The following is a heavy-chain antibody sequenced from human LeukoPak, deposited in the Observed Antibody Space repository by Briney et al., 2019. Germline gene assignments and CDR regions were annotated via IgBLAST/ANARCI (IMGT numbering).Heavy chain of an antibody. CDR3: ARDGQWLVYYYYGMDV. CDR1: GYTFTSYG. D-gene: IGHD6-19*01. J-gene: IGHJ6*02. Sequence: ASVKVSRKASGYTFTSYGISWVRQAPGQGLEWMGWISAYNGNTNYAQKLQGRVTMTTDTSTSTAYMELRSLRSDDTAVYYCARDGQWLVYYYYGMDVWGQGTTVTVS. CDR2: ISAYNGNT. V-gene: IGHV1-18*01.